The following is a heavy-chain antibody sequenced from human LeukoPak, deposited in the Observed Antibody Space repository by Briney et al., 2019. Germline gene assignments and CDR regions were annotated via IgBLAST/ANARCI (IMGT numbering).Heavy chain of an antibody. CDR2: INHSGST. V-gene: IGHV4-30-2*01. J-gene: IGHJ5*02. CDR1: GGSISSGGYY. Sequence: PSQTLSLTCTVSGGSISSGGYYWSWIRQPPGKGLEWIGEINHSGSTNYNPSLKSRVTISVDTSKNQFSLKLSSVTAADTAVYYCARGGYSSGWYWFDPWGQGTLVTVSS. D-gene: IGHD6-19*01. CDR3: ARGGYSSGWYWFDP.